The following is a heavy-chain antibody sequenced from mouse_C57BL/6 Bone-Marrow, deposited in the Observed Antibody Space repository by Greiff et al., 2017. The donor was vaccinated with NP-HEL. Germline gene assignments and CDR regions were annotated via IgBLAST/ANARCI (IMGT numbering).Heavy chain of an antibody. CDR2: IYPRSGNT. Sequence: QVQLQQSGAELARPGASVKLSCKASGYTFTSYGISWVKQRTGQGLEWIGEIYPRSGNTYYNEKFKGKATLTADKSSSTAYMELRSLTSEDSAVYFCVLPYDYPCAYWGQGTLVTVSA. D-gene: IGHD2-4*01. CDR3: VLPYDYPCAY. CDR1: GYTFTSYG. J-gene: IGHJ3*01. V-gene: IGHV1-81*01.